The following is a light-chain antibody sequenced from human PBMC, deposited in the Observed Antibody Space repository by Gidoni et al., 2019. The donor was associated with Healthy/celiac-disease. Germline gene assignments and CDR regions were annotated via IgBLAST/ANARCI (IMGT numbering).Light chain of an antibody. CDR3: QQLNSYPST. CDR1: QGIISY. Sequence: DIQLTQSPSFLSASVGDRVTITCRASQGIISYLAWYQQKPGKDPKLLIYAASTLQSGVPSRFSGSGSGTEFTLTISSLQTEDFATYYCQQLNSYPSTFGQGTRLEIK. CDR2: AAS. V-gene: IGKV1-9*01. J-gene: IGKJ5*01.